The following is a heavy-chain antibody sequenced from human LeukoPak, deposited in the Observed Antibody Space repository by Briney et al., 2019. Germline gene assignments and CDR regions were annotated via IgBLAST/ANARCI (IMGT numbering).Heavy chain of an antibody. D-gene: IGHD6-19*01. V-gene: IGHV3-9*01. J-gene: IGHJ3*02. Sequence: GGSLRLSCVVSGITFRSYAMHWVRQAPGKGLEWVSGVSWNSANIAYADSVKGRFTISRDNAKNSLYLEMNSLRTEDTALYYCAKDRLIAVPKLEDDVFDIWGQGTMVTVSS. CDR3: AKDRLIAVPKLEDDVFDI. CDR2: VSWNSANI. CDR1: GITFRSYA.